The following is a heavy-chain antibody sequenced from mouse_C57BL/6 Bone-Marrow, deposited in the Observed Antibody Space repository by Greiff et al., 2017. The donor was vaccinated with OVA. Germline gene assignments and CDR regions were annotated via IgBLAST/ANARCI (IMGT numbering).Heavy chain of an antibody. Sequence: VQVVESGAELVRPGTSVKVSCKASGYAFTNYLIEWVKQRPGQGLEWIGVINPGSGGTKYNEKFKGKATLTADKSSSTAYMQLSSLTSEDSAVSISDRADVGYYGCYGMFAYWGQGTLVTVSA. D-gene: IGHD2-3*01. CDR1: GYAFTNYL. J-gene: IGHJ3*01. CDR3: DRADVGYYGCYGMFAY. V-gene: IGHV1-54*01. CDR2: INPGSGGT.